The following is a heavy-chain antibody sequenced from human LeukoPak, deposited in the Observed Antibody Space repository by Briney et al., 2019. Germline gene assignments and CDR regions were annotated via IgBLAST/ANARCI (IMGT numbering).Heavy chain of an antibody. CDR1: GFTFSDYR. CDR3: ARDEPDAKLDY. J-gene: IGHJ4*02. D-gene: IGHD5-24*01. V-gene: IGHV3-21*01. Sequence: GESLRLSCAASGFTFSDYRMNWVRQAPGKGLEWVSSISSRSSYIYYADSVKGRFTISRDNAKNSLTLQMNSLRAEDTAVYYCARDEPDAKLDYWGQGTLVTLSS. CDR2: ISSRSSYI.